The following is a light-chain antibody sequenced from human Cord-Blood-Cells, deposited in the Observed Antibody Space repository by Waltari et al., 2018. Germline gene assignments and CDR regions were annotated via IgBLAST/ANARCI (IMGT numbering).Light chain of an antibody. CDR2: GAS. J-gene: IGKJ1*01. V-gene: IGKV3-15*01. CDR3: QQYNNWPWT. Sequence: EIVMTQSPATLSVSPGARATLSCRASQRVSSNLAWIQQKPGQAPRLLIYGASTRATGIPARFSGSGSGTEFTLTISSLQSEDFAVYYCQQYNNWPWTFGQGTKVEIK. CDR1: QRVSSN.